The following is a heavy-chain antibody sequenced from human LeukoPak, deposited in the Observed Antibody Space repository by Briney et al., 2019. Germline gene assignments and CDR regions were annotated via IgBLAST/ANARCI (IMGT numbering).Heavy chain of an antibody. J-gene: IGHJ4*02. D-gene: IGHD4-11*01. CDR3: AKDFRSSNYVSY. Sequence: GGSLRLSCAASGFTFSSYAMSWVRQAPGKGLEWVSAISGSGGSTYYADSVKGRFTISRDNSKNTLYLQMNSLRAEDTAEYYCAKDFRSSNYVSYWGQGTLVTVSS. CDR2: ISGSGGST. CDR1: GFTFSSYA. V-gene: IGHV3-23*01.